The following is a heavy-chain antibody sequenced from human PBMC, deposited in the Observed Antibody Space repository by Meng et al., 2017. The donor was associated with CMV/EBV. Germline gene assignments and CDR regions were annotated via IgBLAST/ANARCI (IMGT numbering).Heavy chain of an antibody. CDR3: ARDLVTATMRSSNYYYGMDV. V-gene: IGHV1-46*01. CDR1: GYTFTSYY. D-gene: IGHD2-2*01. Sequence: ASVKVSCKASGYTFTSYYMHWVRQATGQGLEWMGIINPSGGSTSYAQKFQGRVTMTRDTSTSTVYMELSSLRSEDTAVYYFARDLVTATMRSSNYYYGMDVWGQGTTVTVSS. J-gene: IGHJ6*02. CDR2: INPSGGST.